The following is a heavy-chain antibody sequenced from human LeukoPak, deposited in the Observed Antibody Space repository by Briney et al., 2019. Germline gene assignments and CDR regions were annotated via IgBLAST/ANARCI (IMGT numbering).Heavy chain of an antibody. D-gene: IGHD6-13*01. CDR2: INPNSGGT. V-gene: IGHV1-2*02. Sequence: ASVKVSCKASGYTFTGYYMHWVRQAPGQGLEWMGWINPNSGGTNYAQKFQGRVTMTRDTSISTAYMELSSLRSEDTAVYYCARDSAAPGNYYMDVWGKGTTVTVSS. J-gene: IGHJ6*03. CDR3: ARDSAAPGNYYMDV. CDR1: GYTFTGYY.